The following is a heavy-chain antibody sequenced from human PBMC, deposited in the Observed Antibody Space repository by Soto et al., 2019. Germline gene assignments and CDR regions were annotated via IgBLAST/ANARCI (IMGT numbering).Heavy chain of an antibody. CDR3: AHRVLRTVFGLVTTTAIYFDF. D-gene: IGHD3-3*01. CDR1: GFSLTTSGVG. CDR2: IYWHDDK. J-gene: IGHJ4*02. V-gene: IGHV2-5*01. Sequence: QITLNESGPTVVRPTEPLTLTCRFSGFSLTTSGVGVGWIRQSPGKAPEWLALIYWHDDKRYSASLKSRLTITKDTSKNPVVLTVSDLDPTDTATYYCAHRVLRTVFGLVTTTAIYFDFWGQGTPVAVSS.